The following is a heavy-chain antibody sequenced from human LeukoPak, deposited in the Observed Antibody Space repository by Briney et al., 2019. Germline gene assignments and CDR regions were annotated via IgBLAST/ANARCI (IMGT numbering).Heavy chain of an antibody. D-gene: IGHD2-21*02. J-gene: IGHJ6*02. CDR1: GGSISSYY. CDR2: IYYSGST. V-gene: IGHV4-59*08. CDR3: ARHPYCGGDCYPVGMDV. Sequence: SQTLSLTCTVSGGSISSYYWSWIRQPPGKGLEWIGYIYYSGSTNYNPSLKSRVTISVDTSKNQFSLKLSPVTAADTAVYYCARHPYCGGDCYPVGMDVWGQGTTVTVSS.